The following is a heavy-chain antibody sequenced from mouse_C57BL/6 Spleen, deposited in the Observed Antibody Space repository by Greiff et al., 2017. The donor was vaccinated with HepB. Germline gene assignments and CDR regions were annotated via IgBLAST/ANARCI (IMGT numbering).Heavy chain of an antibody. Sequence: VQLQQSGPELVKPGASVKMSCKASGYTFTDYNMHWVKQSHGKSLEWIGYINPNNGGTSYNQKFKGKATLTVNKSSSTAYMELRSLTSEDSAVYYCARSLDGYYVWFAYWGQGTLVTVSA. D-gene: IGHD2-3*01. CDR1: GYTFTDYN. J-gene: IGHJ3*01. CDR3: ARSLDGYYVWFAY. V-gene: IGHV1-22*01. CDR2: INPNNGGT.